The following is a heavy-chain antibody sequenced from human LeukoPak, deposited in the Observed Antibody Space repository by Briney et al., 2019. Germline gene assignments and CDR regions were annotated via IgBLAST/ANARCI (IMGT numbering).Heavy chain of an antibody. CDR1: GGSISSSSYY. CDR3: ASDSWGYCSSTSCLQH. CDR2: IYYSGST. D-gene: IGHD2-2*01. J-gene: IGHJ1*01. V-gene: IGHV4-39*01. Sequence: KPSETLSLTCTVSGGSISSSSYYWGWIRQPPGKGLEWIGSIYYSGSTYYNPSLKSRVTISVDTSKNQFSLKLSSVTAADTAVYYCASDSWGYCSSTSCLQHWGQGTLVTVSS.